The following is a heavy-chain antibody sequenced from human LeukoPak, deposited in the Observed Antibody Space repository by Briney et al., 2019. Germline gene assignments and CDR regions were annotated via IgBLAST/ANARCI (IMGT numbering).Heavy chain of an antibody. J-gene: IGHJ4*02. CDR3: ARGPYSSGWRLFDY. D-gene: IGHD6-19*01. CDR1: GGSFSGYY. CDR2: INHSGST. Sequence: SETLSLTCAVYGGSFSGYYWSWIRQPPGKGLEGIGEINHSGSTNYNPSLKSRVTISVDTSKNQFSLKLSSVTAADTAVYYCARGPYSSGWRLFDYWGQGTLVTVSS. V-gene: IGHV4-34*01.